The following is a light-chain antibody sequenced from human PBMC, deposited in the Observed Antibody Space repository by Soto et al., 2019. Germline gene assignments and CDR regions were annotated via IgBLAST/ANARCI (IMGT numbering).Light chain of an antibody. CDR3: QQYGSSSPTT. CDR2: GAS. V-gene: IGKV3-20*01. CDR1: QSVSSNY. Sequence: EIVLTQSPGTLSFSPGEGATLSCRASQSVSSNYLAWYQQRPGQAPRLLIYGASSRATGIPDRFSGGGSGTDFTLTISRLQPEDLAVYYCQQYGSSSPTTFGLGTRLEIE. J-gene: IGKJ5*01.